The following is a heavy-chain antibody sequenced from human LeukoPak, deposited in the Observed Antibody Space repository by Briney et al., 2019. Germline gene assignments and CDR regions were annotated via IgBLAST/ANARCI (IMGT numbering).Heavy chain of an antibody. Sequence: GGSLRLSCAASGFTFSSCSMNWVRQAPGKGLEWVSYISSSSSTLYYADSVKGRFTISRDNAKNSLYLQMNSLRAEDTAVYYCARVHCSSTSCYPGYWGQGTLVTVSS. CDR2: ISSSSSTL. CDR1: GFTFSSCS. V-gene: IGHV3-48*04. J-gene: IGHJ4*02. D-gene: IGHD2-2*01. CDR3: ARVHCSSTSCYPGY.